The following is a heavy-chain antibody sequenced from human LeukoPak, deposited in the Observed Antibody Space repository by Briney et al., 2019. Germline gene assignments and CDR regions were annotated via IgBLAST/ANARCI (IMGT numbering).Heavy chain of an antibody. CDR1: GYSYTTYW. D-gene: IGHD3-22*01. V-gene: IGHV5-51*01. J-gene: IGHJ2*01. CDR3: ARLAYYDSSGYRWYFDL. Sequence: GESLKISCKGSGYSYTTYWIAWVRQMPGKGLEWMGIIYPGNSDTRYSPSFQGQVTISVDKSINTAYLQWSSLKASDTVMYYCARLAYYDSSGYRWYFDLWGRGTLVTVSS. CDR2: IYPGNSDT.